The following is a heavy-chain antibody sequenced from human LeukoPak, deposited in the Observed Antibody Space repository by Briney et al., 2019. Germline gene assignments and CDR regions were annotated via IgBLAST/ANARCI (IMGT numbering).Heavy chain of an antibody. Sequence: GGSLRLSCAASGFTFSNYGMHWVRQAPGKGLEWVATIWFDGSDNYYADSVKGRFTISRDNSKNTLYLQMNSLRAEDTAVYYCARVGGYCSTTTCHPIDYWGQGTLVTVSS. J-gene: IGHJ4*02. V-gene: IGHV3-33*01. CDR3: ARVGGYCSTTTCHPIDY. CDR2: IWFDGSDN. CDR1: GFTFSNYG. D-gene: IGHD2-2*01.